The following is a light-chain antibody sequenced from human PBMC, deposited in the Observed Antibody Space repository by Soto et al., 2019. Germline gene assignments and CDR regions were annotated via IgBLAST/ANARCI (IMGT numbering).Light chain of an antibody. CDR1: QSVSNSY. Sequence: EIVLTQSPGTLSLSPGERATLSCRASQSVSNSYLAWYQQKPGQGPRLLIYGASSRATGIPDRFGGRGSGTDFTITISRLEPEDFAVYYCQQYAGSPSTFGQGTKVEI. J-gene: IGKJ1*01. V-gene: IGKV3-20*01. CDR2: GAS. CDR3: QQYAGSPST.